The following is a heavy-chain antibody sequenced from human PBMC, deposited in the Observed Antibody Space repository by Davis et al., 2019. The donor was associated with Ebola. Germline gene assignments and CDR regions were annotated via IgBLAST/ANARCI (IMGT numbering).Heavy chain of an antibody. Sequence: PGGSLRLSCVASGLTFSRYGMHWVRQTPGKGLEWVAFIWFDGRNAHYIDSVKGRFTISRDNSKNTLYLQMNSLRAEDTAVYYCAQENTLSSSRGYWGQGTLVTVSS. CDR2: IWFDGRNA. D-gene: IGHD6-13*01. J-gene: IGHJ4*02. CDR1: GLTFSRYG. V-gene: IGHV3-30*02. CDR3: AQENTLSSSRGY.